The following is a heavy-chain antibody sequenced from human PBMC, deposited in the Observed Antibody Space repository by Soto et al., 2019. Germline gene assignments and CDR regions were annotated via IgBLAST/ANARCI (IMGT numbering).Heavy chain of an antibody. CDR2: ISYDGSNK. CDR3: ARDSSPPYCGGDCYWGFDY. Sequence: QVQLVESGGGMVQPGRSLRLSCAASGFTFSSYAMHWVRQAPGKGLEWVAVISYDGSNKYYADSVKGRFTISRDNSKNSLYLQMNSLRAEDTAVYYCARDSSPPYCGGDCYWGFDYWGQGTLVTVSS. CDR1: GFTFSSYA. J-gene: IGHJ4*02. V-gene: IGHV3-30-3*01. D-gene: IGHD2-21*02.